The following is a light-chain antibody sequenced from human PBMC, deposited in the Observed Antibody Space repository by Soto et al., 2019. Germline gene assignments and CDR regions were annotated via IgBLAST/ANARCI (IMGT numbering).Light chain of an antibody. V-gene: IGKV1-39*01. CDR2: AAS. CDR1: QSISSY. J-gene: IGKJ1*01. Sequence: DIQMTQSPSSLSASVGDRVTITCRASQSISSYLNWYQQKPGQAPKLLIYAASSLQSGVPSRFSGSGSGTDFTLPISSLQPEDFATYYCQQSYSTPPWTFGQGTKVEIK. CDR3: QQSYSTPPWT.